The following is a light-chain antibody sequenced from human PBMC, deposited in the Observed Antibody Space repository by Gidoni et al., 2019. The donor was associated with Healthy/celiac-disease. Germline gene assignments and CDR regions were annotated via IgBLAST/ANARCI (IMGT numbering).Light chain of an antibody. CDR1: QSVSSSY. J-gene: IGKJ4*01. Sequence: DIVLTQSPGTLSLSPGERATLSCRASQSVSSSYLAWYQQKPGQAPRLLIYGASSRATGIPDRFSGSGSGTDFTLTISRLGPEDFAVYYCQQYGSSPLTFGGXTKVEIK. CDR2: GAS. CDR3: QQYGSSPLT. V-gene: IGKV3-20*01.